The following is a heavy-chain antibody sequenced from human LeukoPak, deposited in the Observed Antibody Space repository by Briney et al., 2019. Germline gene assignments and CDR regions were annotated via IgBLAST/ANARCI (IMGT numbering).Heavy chain of an antibody. J-gene: IGHJ3*02. V-gene: IGHV3-49*03. CDR3: TTGHYYDSSGYYYGAFDI. CDR2: IRSKAYGGTT. D-gene: IGHD3-22*01. Sequence: GGSLRLSCTASGFTFGDYAMSWFRQAPGKGLEWVGFIRSKAYGGTTEYAASVKGRFTISRDDSKSIAYLQMISLKTEDTAVYYCTTGHYYDSSGYYYGAFDIWGQGTMVTVSS. CDR1: GFTFGDYA.